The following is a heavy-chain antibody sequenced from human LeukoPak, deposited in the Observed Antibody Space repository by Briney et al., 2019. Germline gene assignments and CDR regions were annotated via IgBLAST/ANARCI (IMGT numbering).Heavy chain of an antibody. CDR2: IRYDGSNK. CDR1: GFTFSSYG. Sequence: GGSLRLSCAASGFTFSSYGMHWVRQAPGKGLEWVAFIRYDGSNKYYADSVKGRFTISRDNSKNTLYLQMNSLRAEDTAVYYCAKDEQPERAAWYFDYWGQGTLVTVSS. D-gene: IGHD1-1*01. CDR3: AKDEQPERAAWYFDY. V-gene: IGHV3-30*02. J-gene: IGHJ4*02.